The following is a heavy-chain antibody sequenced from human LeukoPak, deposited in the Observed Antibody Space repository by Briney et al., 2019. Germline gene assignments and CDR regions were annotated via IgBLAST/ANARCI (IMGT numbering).Heavy chain of an antibody. Sequence: ASVKVSCKASGYTFTSYDINWVRQATGQGLEWMGWMNPNSGNTGYAQKFQGRVTMTRNTSISTAYMELSSLRSEDTAVYDCARGRGTMVRGVIITKRIYGMDVWGQGTTVTVSS. V-gene: IGHV1-8*01. D-gene: IGHD3-10*01. CDR2: MNPNSGNT. CDR1: GYTFTSYD. CDR3: ARGRGTMVRGVIITKRIYGMDV. J-gene: IGHJ6*02.